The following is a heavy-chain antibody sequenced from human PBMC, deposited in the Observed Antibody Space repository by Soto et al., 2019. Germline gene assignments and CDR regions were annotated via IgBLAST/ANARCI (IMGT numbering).Heavy chain of an antibody. V-gene: IGHV1-69*13. CDR1: GGTFSSYA. Sequence: WASVKVSCKASGGTFSSYAISWVRQAPGQGLEWMGGIIPIFGTANYAQKFQGRVTITADESTSTAYMELSSLRSEDTAVYYCARSGWASFGVLPPYGMDVWGQGPTVTVSS. D-gene: IGHD3-3*01. CDR2: IIPIFGTA. J-gene: IGHJ6*02. CDR3: ARSGWASFGVLPPYGMDV.